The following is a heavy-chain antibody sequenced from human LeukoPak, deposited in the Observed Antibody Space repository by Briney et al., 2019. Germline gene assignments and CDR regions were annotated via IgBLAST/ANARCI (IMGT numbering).Heavy chain of an antibody. CDR2: INHNGIT. J-gene: IGHJ4*02. V-gene: IGHV4-34*01. Sequence: PSETLSLTCAVYGASFSGFYWSWIRQPTGKGLEWIGEINHNGITNYNPSLKSRLTISVDTSKNQFSLKLSSVTAADTAMYYCARAGGRQLASLDFDYWGQGTLVTVSS. CDR1: GASFSGFY. D-gene: IGHD6-13*01. CDR3: ARAGGRQLASLDFDY.